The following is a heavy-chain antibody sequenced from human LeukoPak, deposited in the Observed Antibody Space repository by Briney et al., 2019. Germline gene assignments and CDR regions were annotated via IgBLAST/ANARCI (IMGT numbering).Heavy chain of an antibody. D-gene: IGHD2-2*01. CDR2: LSGSGGST. CDR1: GFTFSSYA. V-gene: IGHV3-23*01. Sequence: GGSLRLSCAASGFTFSSYAMNWVRQAPGKGLQWVSALSGSGGSTYYADPVKGRFTISRDNSKNTLYLQMSSLRAEDTAVYFCAKAPREYCSSTSCPNWFDSWGQGTLATVSS. CDR3: AKAPREYCSSTSCPNWFDS. J-gene: IGHJ5*01.